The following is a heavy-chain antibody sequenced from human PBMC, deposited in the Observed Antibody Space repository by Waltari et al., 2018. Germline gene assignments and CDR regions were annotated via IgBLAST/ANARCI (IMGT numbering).Heavy chain of an antibody. CDR3: ASSKDYYDSTGYTFDF. J-gene: IGHJ4*02. Sequence: QLQLQESGPGLVKPSETLSLTCTVSGASIRSSNYYWGWIRQPPGKGLEWIGSIYYRGNTYPNPSLKSRVTISVDTSKNQFSLELTSVTAADTAVYYCASSKDYYDSTGYTFDFWGQGTLVTVSS. CDR2: IYYRGNT. CDR1: GASIRSSNYY. D-gene: IGHD3-22*01. V-gene: IGHV4-39*07.